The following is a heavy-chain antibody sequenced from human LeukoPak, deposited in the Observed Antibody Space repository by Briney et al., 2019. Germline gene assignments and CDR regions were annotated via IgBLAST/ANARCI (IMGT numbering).Heavy chain of an antibody. CDR1: GGTFSSYA. Sequence: GASVKVSCKASGGTFSSYAISWVRQAPGQGLEWMGGIIPIFGTANYAQKFQGRVTITADEPTSTAYMELSSLRSEDTAVYYCARVHRSSTSCRRDMYYFDYWGQGTLVTVSS. J-gene: IGHJ4*02. D-gene: IGHD2-2*01. CDR2: IIPIFGTA. CDR3: ARVHRSSTSCRRDMYYFDY. V-gene: IGHV1-69*13.